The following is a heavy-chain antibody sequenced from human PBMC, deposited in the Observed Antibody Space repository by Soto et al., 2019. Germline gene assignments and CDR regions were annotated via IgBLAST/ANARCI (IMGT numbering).Heavy chain of an antibody. J-gene: IGHJ4*02. V-gene: IGHV3-9*01. CDR2: ISWNSGSI. D-gene: IGHD2-15*01. CDR1: GFTFDDYA. CDR3: AKDKAPGGSCLDY. Sequence: GGSLRLSCAASGFTFDDYAMHWVRQAPGKGLEWVSGISWNSGSIGYADSVKGRFTISRDNAKNSLYLQMNSLRAEDTALYYCAKDKAPGGSCLDYWGQGTLVTVSS.